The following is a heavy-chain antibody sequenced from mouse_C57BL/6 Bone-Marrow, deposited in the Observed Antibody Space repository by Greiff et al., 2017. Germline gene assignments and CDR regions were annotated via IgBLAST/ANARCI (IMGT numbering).Heavy chain of an antibody. D-gene: IGHD2-4*01. CDR1: GFSLTSYG. V-gene: IGHV2-2*01. CDR3: ARNYDYDTGYYAMDY. J-gene: IGHJ4*01. Sequence: VQLQQSGPGLVQPSQSLSITCTVSGFSLTSYGVHWVRQSPGKGLEWLGVIWSGGSTDYNAAFISRLSISKDNSESQVFFKMNSLQADDTAIYYCARNYDYDTGYYAMDYWGQGTSVTVSS. CDR2: IWSGGST.